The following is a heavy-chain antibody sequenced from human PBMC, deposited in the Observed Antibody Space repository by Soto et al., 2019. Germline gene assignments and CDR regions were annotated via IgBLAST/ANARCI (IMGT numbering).Heavy chain of an antibody. CDR2: LKTKTDGGTA. CDR1: GFTFSNSW. D-gene: IGHD1-26*01. CDR3: TTFFSVLGMGV. J-gene: IGHJ6*02. Sequence: EVQLVESGGGLVKPGESLRLSCAASGFTFSNSWMSWVRQAPGKVLEWVGRLKTKTDGGTADYAAPVKGRFTISRDDSKNTVYLQMNSLQTEDTAVYYCTTFFSVLGMGVWGQGTTVTVSS. V-gene: IGHV3-15*01.